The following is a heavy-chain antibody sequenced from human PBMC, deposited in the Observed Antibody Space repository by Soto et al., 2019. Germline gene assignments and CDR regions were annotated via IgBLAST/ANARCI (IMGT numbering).Heavy chain of an antibody. CDR2: IIPIFGTA. Sequence: QVQLVQSGAEVKKPGSSVKVSCKASGGTFSSYAISWVRQAPGQGLEWMGGIIPIFGTANYAQKFQGRATITADESTSTAYMERSSLRSEDRAVYYCARDLGTFYLDYWGQGTLVTVSS. J-gene: IGHJ4*02. CDR1: GGTFSSYA. V-gene: IGHV1-69*12. CDR3: ARDLGTFYLDY. D-gene: IGHD3-16*01.